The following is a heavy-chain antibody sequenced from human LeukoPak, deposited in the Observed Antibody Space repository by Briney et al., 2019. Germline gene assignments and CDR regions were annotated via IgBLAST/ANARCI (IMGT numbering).Heavy chain of an antibody. CDR3: ARGDSRDGYNYYYFDY. CDR1: GYTFTGYY. Sequence: ASVKVSCKASGYTFTGYYMHWVRQAPGQGLEWMGWINPNSGGTNYAQKFQGRVTMTRDTSISTAYMELSRLRSDDTAVYYCARGDSRDGYNYYYFDYWGQGTLVTVSS. D-gene: IGHD5-24*01. J-gene: IGHJ4*02. CDR2: INPNSGGT. V-gene: IGHV1-2*02.